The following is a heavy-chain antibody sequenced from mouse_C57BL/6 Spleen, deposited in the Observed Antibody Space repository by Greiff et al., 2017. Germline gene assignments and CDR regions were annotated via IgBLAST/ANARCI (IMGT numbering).Heavy chain of an antibody. CDR3: AREGGYYYFDY. J-gene: IGHJ2*01. CDR2: ISDGGSYT. V-gene: IGHV5-4*01. CDR1: GFTFSSYA. D-gene: IGHD2-3*01. Sequence: EVQRLESGGGLVKPGGSLKLSCAASGFTFSSYAMSWVRQTPEKRLEWVATISDGGSYTYYPDNVKGRFTISRDNAKNNLYLQMSHLKSEDTAMYYCAREGGYYYFDYWGQGTTLTVSS.